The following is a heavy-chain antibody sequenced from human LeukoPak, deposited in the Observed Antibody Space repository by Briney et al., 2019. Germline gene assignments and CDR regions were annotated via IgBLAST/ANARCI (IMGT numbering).Heavy chain of an antibody. D-gene: IGHD6-13*01. CDR3: ARGIAAAGTWEYYFDY. Sequence: GGSLRLSCAASGFTVSSNYMSWVRQAPGKGLEWGSVIYSGGSTYYADSVKGRFTISRDNSKNTLYLQMNSLRAEDTAVYYCARGIAAAGTWEYYFDYWGQGTLVTVSS. J-gene: IGHJ4*02. V-gene: IGHV3-53*01. CDR2: IYSGGST. CDR1: GFTVSSNY.